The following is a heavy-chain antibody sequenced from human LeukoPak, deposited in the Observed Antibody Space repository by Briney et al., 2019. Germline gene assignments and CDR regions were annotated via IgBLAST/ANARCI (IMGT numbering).Heavy chain of an antibody. CDR3: ARGRRLVRSGYYYYMDV. D-gene: IGHD6-19*01. CDR2: ISSSGSTI. J-gene: IGHJ6*03. CDR1: GFTFSDYY. Sequence: KTGGSLRLSCAASGFTFSDYYMSWIRQAPGKGLEWVSYISSSGSTIYYADSVKGRFAISRDNAKNSLYLQMNSLRAEDTAVYYCARGRRLVRSGYYYYMDVWGKGTTVTISS. V-gene: IGHV3-11*04.